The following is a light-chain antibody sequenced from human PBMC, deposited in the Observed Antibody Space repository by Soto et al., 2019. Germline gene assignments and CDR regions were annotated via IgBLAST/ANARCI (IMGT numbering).Light chain of an antibody. J-gene: IGKJ1*01. CDR3: QQYYNWPQT. CDR2: GAS. V-gene: IGKV3D-15*01. CDR1: QNVRSN. Sequence: EIVMTQSPASLSVSPGERVTLSCRASQNVRSNLAWYQQNRGQAPRLLVFGASTRATGIPARFSGSGSGTEFTLTISSLLSEDFAIYYCQQYYNWPQTFGQGTKVDIK.